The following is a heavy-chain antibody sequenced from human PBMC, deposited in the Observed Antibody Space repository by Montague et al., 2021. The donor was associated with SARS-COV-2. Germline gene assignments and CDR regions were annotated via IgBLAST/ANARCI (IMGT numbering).Heavy chain of an antibody. V-gene: IGHV4-59*01. Sequence: SETLSLTCTVSGGSISSYYWSWIRQPPGKGLEWIGYIHYSGSTNYNPSLKSRVTISVDTSKNQFSLKLSSVTAADTAVYYCARVCARCLRFDFYFDYWGQGTLVTVSS. D-gene: IGHD5/OR15-5a*01. CDR2: IHYSGST. CDR1: GGSISSYY. CDR3: ARVCARCLRFDFYFDY. J-gene: IGHJ4*02.